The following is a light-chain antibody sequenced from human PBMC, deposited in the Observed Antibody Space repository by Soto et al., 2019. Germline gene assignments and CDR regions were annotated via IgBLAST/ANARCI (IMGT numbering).Light chain of an antibody. CDR1: SSDIGYYNR. CDR3: SSYSRSTTSVV. Sequence: QSALTQPPSVSGSPGQSVTISCTGTSSDIGYYNRVSWYQQSPDTAPKLILYEVSNRTSGVPDRFSGSKSGNTAALTISGLQAEDEAVFFCSSYSRSTTSVVFGGGTQLTVL. CDR2: EVS. V-gene: IGLV2-18*02. J-gene: IGLJ2*01.